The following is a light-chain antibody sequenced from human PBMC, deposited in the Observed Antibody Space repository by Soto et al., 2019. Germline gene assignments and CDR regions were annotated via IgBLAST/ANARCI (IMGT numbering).Light chain of an antibody. CDR3: QQFNSYPIT. CDR2: TAS. Sequence: DIQLTQSPSFLSASVGDRVTITCRASQDISYYLAWYQQKKGKPPKLLIYTASTLQSGVPSRFRGRGSGTEFTLPLSRLQPEDFETYYCQQFNSYPITFGQGTRLEI. J-gene: IGKJ5*01. V-gene: IGKV1-9*01. CDR1: QDISYY.